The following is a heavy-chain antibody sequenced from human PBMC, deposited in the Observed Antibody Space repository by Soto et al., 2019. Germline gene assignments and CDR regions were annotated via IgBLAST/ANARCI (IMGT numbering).Heavy chain of an antibody. CDR1: GFSLTTSGVR. J-gene: IGHJ4*02. CDR3: SHSVLRFFYY. CDR2: IFWDDDK. D-gene: IGHD3-10*01. Sequence: QVTLKESGPTLVKPTQILTLTCTFSGFSLTTSGVRVGWIRQPPGKALDWLALIFWDDDKLYNPSLRSRLTITKDTSKTQVVLTMPNMAPVDTATYSCSHSVLRFFYYWGQGALVTVSS. V-gene: IGHV2-5*02.